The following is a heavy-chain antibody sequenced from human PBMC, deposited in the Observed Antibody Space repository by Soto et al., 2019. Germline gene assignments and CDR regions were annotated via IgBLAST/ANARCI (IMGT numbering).Heavy chain of an antibody. Sequence: QVQLQESGPGLVKPSETLSLTCTVSGGSISSYYWSWIRQPPGKGLEWIGYIYYSGSTNYNPSLKSRVTISVDTAKNQFSLKLSSVTAADTAVYYCAVTTYGVDYWGQGTLVTVSS. CDR2: IYYSGST. CDR3: AVTTYGVDY. V-gene: IGHV4-59*01. CDR1: GGSISSYY. D-gene: IGHD4-17*01. J-gene: IGHJ4*02.